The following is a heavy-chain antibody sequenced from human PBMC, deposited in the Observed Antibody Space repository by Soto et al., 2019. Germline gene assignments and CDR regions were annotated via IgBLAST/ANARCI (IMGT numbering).Heavy chain of an antibody. J-gene: IGHJ5*02. CDR2: FDPEDGET. CDR1: GYTLTELS. V-gene: IGHV1-24*01. CDR3: ARDNAYCTNGVCYYNWFDP. Sequence: ASVKVSCKVSGYTLTELSMHWVRQAPGKGLEWMGGFDPEDGETIYAQKFQGRVTMTTDTSTSTAYMELRSLRSDDTAVYYCARDNAYCTNGVCYYNWFDPWGQGTLVTVSS. D-gene: IGHD2-8*01.